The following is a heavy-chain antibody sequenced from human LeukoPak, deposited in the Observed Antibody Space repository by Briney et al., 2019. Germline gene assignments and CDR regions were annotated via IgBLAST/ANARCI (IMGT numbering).Heavy chain of an antibody. Sequence: GASVKVSCKASGYTFTSYGISWVRQAPGQGLEWMGWISAYNGTTNYAQKLQGRVTMTTDTSTSTAYMELRSLKSDDTALYYCARDGGRTGTTLVGYWGQGTLVTVSS. CDR3: ARDGGRTGTTLVGY. V-gene: IGHV1-18*01. CDR2: ISAYNGTT. D-gene: IGHD1-1*01. CDR1: GYTFTSYG. J-gene: IGHJ4*02.